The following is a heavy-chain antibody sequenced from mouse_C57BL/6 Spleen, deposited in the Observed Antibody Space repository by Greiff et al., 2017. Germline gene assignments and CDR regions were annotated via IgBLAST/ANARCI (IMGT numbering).Heavy chain of an antibody. CDR2: IYPGGGYT. CDR1: GYTFTNYW. Sequence: VMLVESGAELVRPGTSVKMSCKASGYTFTNYWIGWAKQRPGHGLEWIGDIYPGGGYTNYNEKFKGKATLTADKSSSTAYMQFSSLTSEDSAIYYCARGDDSSGLFAYWGQGTLVTVSA. CDR3: ARGDDSSGLFAY. V-gene: IGHV1-63*01. D-gene: IGHD3-2*02. J-gene: IGHJ3*01.